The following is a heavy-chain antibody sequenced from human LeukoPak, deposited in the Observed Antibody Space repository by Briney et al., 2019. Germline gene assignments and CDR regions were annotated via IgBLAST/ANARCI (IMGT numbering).Heavy chain of an antibody. Sequence: GESLKISCKVSGYSFTSYWIGWVRQKPGKGLEWMGIIFPGDSDTRYGPSFQGQVTISADKSISTAYLQWSSLKASDTAMYYCARRLTYDSRAYYCLDYWGQGTLVTVSS. CDR1: GYSFTSYW. D-gene: IGHD3-22*01. V-gene: IGHV5-51*01. CDR3: ARRLTYDSRAYYCLDY. CDR2: IFPGDSDT. J-gene: IGHJ4*02.